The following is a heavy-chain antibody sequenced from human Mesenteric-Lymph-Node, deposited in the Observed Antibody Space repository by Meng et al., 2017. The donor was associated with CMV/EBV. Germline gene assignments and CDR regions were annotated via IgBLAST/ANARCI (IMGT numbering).Heavy chain of an antibody. J-gene: IGHJ4*02. V-gene: IGHV4-59*02. CDR1: GFTVSSNY. CDR2: IYYSGST. CDR3: ARIYSSGWPYFDY. Sequence: GSLRLSCAASGFTVSSNYMNWVRQAPGKGLEWIGYIYYSGSTNYNPSLKSRVTISVDTSKNQFSLKLSSVTAADTAVYYCARIYSSGWPYFDYWGQGTLVTVSS. D-gene: IGHD6-19*01.